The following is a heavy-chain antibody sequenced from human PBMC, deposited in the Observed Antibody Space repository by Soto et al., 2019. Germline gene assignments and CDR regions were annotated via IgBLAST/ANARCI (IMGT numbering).Heavy chain of an antibody. V-gene: IGHV3-23*01. Sequence: EVQLLESGGGLVQPGGSLRLSCAASGFTFSSYAMSWVRQAPGKGLEWVSAISGSGGSTYYADSVKGRFTISSDNSKNTLYLQMNSLRAEDTAVYYCAKATRVAVAGLDYWGQGTLVTVSS. CDR3: AKATRVAVAGLDY. D-gene: IGHD6-19*01. CDR2: ISGSGGST. CDR1: GFTFSSYA. J-gene: IGHJ4*02.